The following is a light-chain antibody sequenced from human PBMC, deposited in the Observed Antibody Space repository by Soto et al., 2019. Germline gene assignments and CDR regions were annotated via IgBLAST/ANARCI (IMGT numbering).Light chain of an antibody. Sequence: DVQMTQSPSTLSASVGDSVTITCRASQFITDALAWYQQKQGKAPKLLIYRASILQSGVPSRFTGRGSATEFTRTISSLQPDDFGTYYCQQFAGYPVTFGQGTRLEIK. J-gene: IGKJ5*01. CDR3: QQFAGYPVT. CDR1: QFITDA. V-gene: IGKV1-5*03. CDR2: RAS.